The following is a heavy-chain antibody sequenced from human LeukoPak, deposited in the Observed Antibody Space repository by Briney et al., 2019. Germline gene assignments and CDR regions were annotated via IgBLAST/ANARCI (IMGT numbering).Heavy chain of an antibody. CDR3: ARDPSPLSQLLYQFDY. J-gene: IGHJ4*02. Sequence: GGSLRLSCAASGFNYSAYNMNWVRQAPGKGLEWVASITSSSAYIYYGDSVKGRVRISRDNAKNSLYLQMTALIAEDTAVYYCARDPSPLSQLLYQFDYWGQGTLVTVSS. CDR2: ITSSSAYI. CDR1: GFNYSAYN. D-gene: IGHD2-2*02. V-gene: IGHV3-21*01.